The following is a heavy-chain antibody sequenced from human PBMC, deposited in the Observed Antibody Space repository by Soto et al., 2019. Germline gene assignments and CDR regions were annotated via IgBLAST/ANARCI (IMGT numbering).Heavy chain of an antibody. V-gene: IGHV4-59*01. J-gene: IGHJ4*02. Sequence: PSETLSLTCTVSGGSINSYYWSWLRQPPGKGLEWIGYVSYSVSPKYNPSLKTRVSILLDTSNNQFALKLTSVAAADTAVYYCARSAPAGILIWDYWGQGALVTVSS. CDR3: ARSAPAGILIWDY. D-gene: IGHD3-16*01. CDR1: GGSINSYY. CDR2: VSYSVSP.